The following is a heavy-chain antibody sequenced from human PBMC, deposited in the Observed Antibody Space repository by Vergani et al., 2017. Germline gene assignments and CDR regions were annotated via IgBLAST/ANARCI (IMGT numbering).Heavy chain of an antibody. Sequence: QVQLQESGPGLLKPSQTLSLTCSVAGDSISSGNYYWNWIRQPPGKGLEWIGSIYHSGSTYYNPSLKSRVTISVDTSKNQFSLKLSSVTAADTAVYYCARRAGGQWLDRIDYWGQGTLVTVSS. D-gene: IGHD6-19*01. J-gene: IGHJ4*02. V-gene: IGHV4-38-2*02. CDR2: IYHSGST. CDR3: ARRAGGQWLDRIDY. CDR1: GDSISSGNYY.